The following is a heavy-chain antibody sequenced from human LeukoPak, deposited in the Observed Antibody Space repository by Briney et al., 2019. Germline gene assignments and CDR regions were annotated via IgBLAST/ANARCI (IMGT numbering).Heavy chain of an antibody. CDR1: GFTFSSYS. Sequence: SGGSLRLFCAGSGFTFSSYSMTWVRQAPGKGLQWVSYISSSGSSTYYADSVQGRFIISRDNTKNSLYLQMTSLRADDTAVYYCARDLSLAAAAFDYWGQGALVTVSS. V-gene: IGHV3-48*04. CDR2: ISSSGSST. D-gene: IGHD6-25*01. CDR3: ARDLSLAAAAFDY. J-gene: IGHJ4*02.